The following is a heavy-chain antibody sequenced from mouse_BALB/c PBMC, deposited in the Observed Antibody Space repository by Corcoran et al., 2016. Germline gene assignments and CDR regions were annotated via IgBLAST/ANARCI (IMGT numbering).Heavy chain of an antibody. D-gene: IGHD6-1*01. J-gene: IGHJ4*01. Sequence: QIQLVQSGPELKKPGETVKISCKASGYTFTNYGMNWVKQAPGKGLKWMGWINTYTGEPTYADDFKGRFAFSLETSASTTYLQINNLKNEDTSTYFCAREPYAMDYWGQGTSVTVSS. CDR3: AREPYAMDY. CDR1: GYTFTNYG. V-gene: IGHV9-3-1*01. CDR2: INTYTGEP.